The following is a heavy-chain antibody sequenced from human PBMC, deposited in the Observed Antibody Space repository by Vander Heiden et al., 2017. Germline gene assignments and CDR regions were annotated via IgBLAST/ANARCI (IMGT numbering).Heavy chain of an antibody. Sequence: VQLQQSGPGLVKPSQTLSLTCAISGDRVSSNSAAWHWIRQSPSRGLEWLGRTYYRSKWYSSYAVSVKSRITINPDTSKNQFSLQLKSVTPDDTAVYYCARTADRLIDYWGQGTLVTVSS. V-gene: IGHV6-1*01. CDR3: ARTADRLIDY. CDR2: TYYRSKWYS. J-gene: IGHJ4*02. CDR1: GDRVSSNSAA.